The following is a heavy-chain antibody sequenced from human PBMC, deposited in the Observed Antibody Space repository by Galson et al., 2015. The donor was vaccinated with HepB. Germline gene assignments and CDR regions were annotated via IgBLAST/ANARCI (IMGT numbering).Heavy chain of an antibody. V-gene: IGHV4-34*01. J-gene: IGHJ4*02. Sequence: ETLSLTCAVYGGSFSGYYWSWIRQPPGKGLEWIGEINHSGSTNYNPPLKSRVTISVDTSKNQFSLKLSSVTAADTAVYYCAISVAGTGVPQADYWGQGTLVTVSS. CDR3: AISVAGTGVPQADY. CDR1: GGSFSGYY. CDR2: INHSGST. D-gene: IGHD6-19*01.